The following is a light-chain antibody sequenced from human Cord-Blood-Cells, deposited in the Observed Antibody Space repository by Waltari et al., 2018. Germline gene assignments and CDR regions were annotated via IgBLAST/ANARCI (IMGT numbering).Light chain of an antibody. Sequence: QSALTQPASVSGSPGQSITLSCTATSSDVGCYNLVPLYQHHPGKAPNLMIYESSKRPSGVSNRFSGSKSGNTASLTISGLQAEDEADYYCCSYAGSSTYVFGTGTKVTVL. J-gene: IGLJ1*01. V-gene: IGLV2-23*01. CDR3: CSYAGSSTYV. CDR1: SSDVGCYNL. CDR2: ESS.